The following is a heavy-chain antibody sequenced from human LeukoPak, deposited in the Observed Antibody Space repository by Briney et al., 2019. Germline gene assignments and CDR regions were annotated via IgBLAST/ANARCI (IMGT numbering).Heavy chain of an antibody. CDR2: ISYDGSYK. J-gene: IGHJ4*02. D-gene: IGHD4-23*01. V-gene: IGHV3-30*04. Sequence: SGGPLRLSCAASGFTFSSYAIYWVRQAPGKGLECVAVISYDGSYKYADSVKGRFTISRDNSKNTLYLQMNSLRAEDTAVYYCARHWQLDYWGQGTLVTVSS. CDR1: GFTFSSYA. CDR3: ARHWQLDY.